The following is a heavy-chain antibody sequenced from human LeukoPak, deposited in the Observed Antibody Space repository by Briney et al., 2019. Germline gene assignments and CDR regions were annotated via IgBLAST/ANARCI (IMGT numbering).Heavy chain of an antibody. CDR3: ARDRGRDGYNFDY. Sequence: PGGSLRLSCAASGFTFSSSSMNWVRQAPGKGLEWVSYISSSSSTMYYADSVEGRFTISRDNAKNSLYLQMNSLRAEDTAVYYCARDRGRDGYNFDYWGQGTLVTVSS. V-gene: IGHV3-48*01. J-gene: IGHJ4*02. CDR2: ISSSSSTM. CDR1: GFTFSSSS. D-gene: IGHD5-24*01.